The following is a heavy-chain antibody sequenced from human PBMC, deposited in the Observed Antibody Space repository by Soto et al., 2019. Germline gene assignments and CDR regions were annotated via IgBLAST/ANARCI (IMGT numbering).Heavy chain of an antibody. J-gene: IGHJ4*02. CDR1: GYKFKTHD. CDR3: ARGITQGYDY. D-gene: IGHD1-20*01. Sequence: KGSCKARGYKFKTHDINWGRQATGQGLEWMGWMSPSSGNTGYAQKFQGRVTMTRDTSVSTAYMELNSLTSDDTAVYYCARGITQGYDYWGQGTPVTVSS. CDR2: MSPSSGNT. V-gene: IGHV1-8*02.